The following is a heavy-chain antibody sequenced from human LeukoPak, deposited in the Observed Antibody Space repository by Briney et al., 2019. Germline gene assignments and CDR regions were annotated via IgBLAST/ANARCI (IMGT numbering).Heavy chain of an antibody. CDR1: GFTFSSYA. CDR3: AKALHLHDSSGYYFIAFDD. D-gene: IGHD3-22*01. V-gene: IGHV3-23*01. J-gene: IGHJ4*02. Sequence: PGGSLRLSCAASGFTFSSYAMSWVRQAPGTGLEWVSAMSGSGGSTYYADSVKGRFTISRDNSKNTLYLQMNSLRAEDTAVYCCAKALHLHDSSGYYFIAFDDCGQGTLVTVST. CDR2: MSGSGGST.